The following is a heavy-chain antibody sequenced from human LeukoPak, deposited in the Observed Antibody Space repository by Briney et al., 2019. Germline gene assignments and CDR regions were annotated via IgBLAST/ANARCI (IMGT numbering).Heavy chain of an antibody. D-gene: IGHD3-16*02. V-gene: IGHV4-39*01. Sequence: SETLSLTCTVSGGSISSTSYYWGWIRQPPGKGLEWIGSSYYSGSTYYSPSLKSRVTISVDTSKNQFSLNLSSVTAADTAVYYCARQNYDYVWGSYRPFDYWGQGTLVTVSS. CDR2: SYYSGST. CDR3: ARQNYDYVWGSYRPFDY. J-gene: IGHJ4*02. CDR1: GGSISSTSYY.